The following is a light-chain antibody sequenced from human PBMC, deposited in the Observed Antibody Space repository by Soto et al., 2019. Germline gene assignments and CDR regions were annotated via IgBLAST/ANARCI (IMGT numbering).Light chain of an antibody. V-gene: IGKV3-20*01. J-gene: IGKJ3*01. CDR3: QQYGASPIT. Sequence: EIVLTQSPGTLSLSPGERAILSCRASQSVSDNNLAWYQQKPGQAPRLLMYGAFFRVTGVPDRFSGSASGVEFTLTISRLEPEDFAVYFCQQYGASPITFGPGTKVDT. CDR1: QSVSDNN. CDR2: GAF.